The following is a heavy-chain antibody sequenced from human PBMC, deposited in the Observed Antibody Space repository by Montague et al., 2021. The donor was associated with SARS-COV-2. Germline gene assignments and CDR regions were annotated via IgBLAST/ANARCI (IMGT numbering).Heavy chain of an antibody. CDR2: IYYSGST. J-gene: IGHJ4*02. CDR3: ARTRGYDPLFDF. Sequence: SETLSLTRTVSGGSISSNFWSWIRQPPGKGLEWIGYIYYSGSTNXNPSLKSRVTISVDTSKKQFSLQLSSVTAADTAVYYCARTRGYDPLFDFWGQGTLVTVSS. D-gene: IGHD5-12*01. CDR1: GGSISSNF. V-gene: IGHV4-59*01.